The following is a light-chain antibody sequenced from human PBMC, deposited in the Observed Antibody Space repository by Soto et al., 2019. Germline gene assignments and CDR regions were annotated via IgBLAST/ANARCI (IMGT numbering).Light chain of an antibody. V-gene: IGKV3-15*01. CDR1: QSVSSN. J-gene: IGKJ1*01. CDR2: GAS. CDR3: QQYNKWPRT. Sequence: EIEMTQSPATLSVSPGERATLSCRASQSVSSNLAWYQQNPGQGPRLLIYGASTRATGIPARFSGSGSGTEFTLTISSLQSEDFAVYYCQQYNKWPRTFGQGTKVEIK.